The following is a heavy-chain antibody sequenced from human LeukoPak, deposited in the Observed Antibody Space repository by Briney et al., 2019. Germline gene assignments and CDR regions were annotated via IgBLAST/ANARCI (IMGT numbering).Heavy chain of an antibody. D-gene: IGHD3-22*01. J-gene: IGHJ4*02. CDR1: GFTFSNSW. V-gene: IGHV3-7*01. CDR3: ARDGPSGYYAYYFDY. CDR2: IKQDGSEK. Sequence: GGSLRLSCAASGFTFSNSWMSWVRQAPGKGLEWVANIKQDGSEKYYVDSVKGRFTISRDNAKNSLYLQLNSLRAEETAVYYCARDGPSGYYAYYFDYWGQGTMVTVSS.